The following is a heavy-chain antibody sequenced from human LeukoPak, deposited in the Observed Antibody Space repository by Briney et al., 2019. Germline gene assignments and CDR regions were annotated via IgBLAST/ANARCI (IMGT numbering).Heavy chain of an antibody. CDR1: GGSISSGGYS. CDR3: ARAGLHFDY. V-gene: IGHV4-30-2*01. CDR2: IYHSGST. J-gene: IGHJ4*02. D-gene: IGHD7-27*01. Sequence: SETLSLTCAVSGGSISSGGYSWSWIRQPPGKGLEWIGYIYHSGSTYYNPSLKSRVTISVDRSKNQFSLKLSSVIAADTAVYYCARAGLHFDYWGQGTLVTVSS.